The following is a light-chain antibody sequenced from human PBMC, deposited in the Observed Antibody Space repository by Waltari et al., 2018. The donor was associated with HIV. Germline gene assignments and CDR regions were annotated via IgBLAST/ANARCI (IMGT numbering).Light chain of an antibody. V-gene: IGLV2-14*01. CDR1: SSDVGDYNY. CDR3: SSYTTRAVSTYV. J-gene: IGLJ1*01. Sequence: QSALTQPASVSGSPGQSITISCIGTSSDVGDYNYVSWYQQHPGQAPNVIIYEVSNRPSGISDRFSGSKSGNTASLTISGLQAEDEADYYCSSYTTRAVSTYVFGTGTKVTVL. CDR2: EVS.